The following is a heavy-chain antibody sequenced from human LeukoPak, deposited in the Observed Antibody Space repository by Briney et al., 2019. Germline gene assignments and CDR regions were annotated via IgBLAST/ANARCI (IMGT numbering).Heavy chain of an antibody. CDR2: INHSGST. J-gene: IGHJ4*02. D-gene: IGHD3-3*01. CDR1: GGSFSGYY. CDR3: AGLPQWSGGDY. Sequence: SETLSLTCAVYGGSFSGYYWSWIRQPPGKGLEWIGEINHSGSTNYNPSLKSRVTISVDTSKNQFSLKLSSVTAADTAVYYCAGLPQWSGGDYWGQGTLVTVSS. V-gene: IGHV4-34*01.